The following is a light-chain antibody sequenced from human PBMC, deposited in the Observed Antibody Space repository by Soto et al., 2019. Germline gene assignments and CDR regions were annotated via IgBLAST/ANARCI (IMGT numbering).Light chain of an antibody. CDR2: DAS. CDR1: QSVSSSY. Sequence: EIVLTQSPGTLSLSPGERATLSCRASQSVSSSYLAWYQQKPGQAPRLLIYDASSRATGIPARFSDSGSGTDFTLTISRLEPEDFAVYYCQQYGSSPYTFGQGTKLEIK. CDR3: QQYGSSPYT. V-gene: IGKV3-20*01. J-gene: IGKJ2*01.